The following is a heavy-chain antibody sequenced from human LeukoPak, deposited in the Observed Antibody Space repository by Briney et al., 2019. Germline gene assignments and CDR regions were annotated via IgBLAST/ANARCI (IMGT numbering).Heavy chain of an antibody. D-gene: IGHD3-16*01. CDR3: AREGGLNHHFDY. CDR2: IYYSGRT. V-gene: IGHV4-39*07. CDR1: GGSISTTSYY. J-gene: IGHJ4*02. Sequence: SETLSLTCTVSGGSISTTSYYWGWIRQPPGKGLEWIGSIYYSGRTYYNPSLKSRVTISVDTPKNQFSLKLSSVTAADTAVYYCAREGGLNHHFDYWGQGTLVTVSS.